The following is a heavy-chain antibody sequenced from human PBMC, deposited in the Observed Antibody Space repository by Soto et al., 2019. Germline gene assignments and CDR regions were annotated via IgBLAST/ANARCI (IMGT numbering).Heavy chain of an antibody. D-gene: IGHD3-10*01. CDR1: GYTFTSYG. CDR3: ARDYYLPEYYYYGMDV. V-gene: IGHV1-18*01. Sequence: ASVKVSCKASGYTFTSYGISWVRQAPGQGLEWMGWISAYNGNTNYAQKLQGRVTMTTDTSTSTAYMELRSLRSDDTAVYYCARDYYLPEYYYYGMDVWAQGTTVTVSS. J-gene: IGHJ6*02. CDR2: ISAYNGNT.